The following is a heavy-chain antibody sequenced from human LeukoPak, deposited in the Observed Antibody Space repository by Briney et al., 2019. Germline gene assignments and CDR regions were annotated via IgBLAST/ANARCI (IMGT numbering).Heavy chain of an antibody. CDR2: IYSGGST. CDR1: GFPVSSNY. Sequence: GGSLRLSCAASGFPVSSNYMSWVRQAPGKGLEWVSVIYSGGSTYYADSVKGRFTISRDNSKNTLYLQMNSLRAEDTAVYYCARGTGIAAASDYWGQGTLVTVSS. J-gene: IGHJ4*02. CDR3: ARGTGIAAASDY. V-gene: IGHV3-53*01. D-gene: IGHD6-13*01.